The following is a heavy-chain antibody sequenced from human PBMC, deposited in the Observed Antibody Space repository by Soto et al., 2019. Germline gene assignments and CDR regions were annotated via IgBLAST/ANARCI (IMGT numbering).Heavy chain of an antibody. CDR2: ISYDGSNK. V-gene: IGHV3-30*18. D-gene: IGHD3-16*01. CDR1: VFTFSSYG. CDR3: AKGLQVMRDAFDI. Sequence: GGALRLSCAASVFTFSSYGMHWVRQAPGKGLEWVAVISYDGSNKYYADSVKGRFTISRDNSKNTLYLQMNSLRAEDTAVYYCAKGLQVMRDAFDIWGQGTMVTVSS. J-gene: IGHJ3*02.